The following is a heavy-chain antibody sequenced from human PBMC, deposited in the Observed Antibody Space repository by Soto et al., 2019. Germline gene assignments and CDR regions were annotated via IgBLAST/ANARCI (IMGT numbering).Heavy chain of an antibody. CDR1: GGSFSGYS. CDR3: ARGMGYGANSWLDS. J-gene: IGHJ5*01. Sequence: QVQLQQWGAGLLKPSETLSLTCAVYGGSFSGYSWSWIRQPPGKGLEWIGEINHSGSANYNPSLESRLTISVDTSQNQSPLEVRSVTAAGTPVYYCARGMGYGANSWLDSWGQGNLVTVYS. D-gene: IGHD4-17*01. CDR2: INHSGSA. V-gene: IGHV4-34*01.